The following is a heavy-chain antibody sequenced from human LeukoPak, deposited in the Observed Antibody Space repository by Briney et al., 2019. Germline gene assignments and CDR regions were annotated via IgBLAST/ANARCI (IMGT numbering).Heavy chain of an antibody. CDR1: GYTFTIYY. J-gene: IGHJ4*02. Sequence: ASVKVSFKASGYTFTIYYIHWGRQAPGQGLEWMGIINPSGGSTSYAQKFQGRVTMTRDTSTSTVYMELSSLRSEDTAVYYCARAGIFDYWGQGTLVTVSS. CDR3: ARAGIFDY. CDR2: INPSGGST. D-gene: IGHD3-10*01. V-gene: IGHV1-46*01.